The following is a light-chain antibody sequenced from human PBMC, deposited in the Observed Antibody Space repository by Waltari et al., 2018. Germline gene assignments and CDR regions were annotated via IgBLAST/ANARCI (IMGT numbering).Light chain of an antibody. J-gene: IGLJ3*02. CDR1: SGHSRNI. V-gene: IGLV4-69*02. CDR2: VNSDGSN. CDR3: ETGGHGTWV. Sequence: QLVLTQSPSASASLGASVKLTCTLASGHSRNIVARLHQHPAKGPRYLMKVNSDGSNSKGDEIPDRFSGSSSGAERYLTISSVQSEDEADYYCETGGHGTWVFGGGTKLTVL.